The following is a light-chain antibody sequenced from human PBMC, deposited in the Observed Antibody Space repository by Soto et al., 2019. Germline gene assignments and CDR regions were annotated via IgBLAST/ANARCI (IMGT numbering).Light chain of an antibody. V-gene: IGLV1-40*01. CDR2: AND. CDR3: QSYDSNLNGLYV. CDR1: SSNIGTNN. Sequence: QSVLTQPPSVSGAPGQRVTISCTGSSSNIGTNNVHWYQHLPGAAPKVLIYANDNRPSGVPDRFSVSKPGTSASLAITGLQAEDEADYYCQSYDSNLNGLYVFGTGTKVTVL. J-gene: IGLJ1*01.